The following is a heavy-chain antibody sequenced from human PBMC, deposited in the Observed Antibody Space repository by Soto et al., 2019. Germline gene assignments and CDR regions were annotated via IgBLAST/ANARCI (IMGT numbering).Heavy chain of an antibody. D-gene: IGHD2-21*02. V-gene: IGHV1-24*01. CDR1: GYTLTELS. CDR3: ATDRRGDMTTFDE. J-gene: IGHJ4*02. CDR2: FDPEDGET. Sequence: GDSVQVSCKVSGYTLTELSMHWVRQAPGKGLEWMGGFDPEDGETIYTQKFQGRVTMTEDTSTDKAYMELSSMRSEDTAVYYCATDRRGDMTTFDEWGQGTLVTVS.